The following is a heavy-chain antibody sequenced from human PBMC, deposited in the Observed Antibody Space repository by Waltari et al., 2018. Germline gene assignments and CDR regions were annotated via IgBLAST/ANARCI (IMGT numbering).Heavy chain of an antibody. V-gene: IGHV3-33*01. CDR2: IWYDGSNK. CDR3: ARVELAYSGGDCYGYYGMDV. Sequence: QVQLVESGGGVVQPGRSLRLSCAASGFTFSSYGMHWVRQAPGKGLEWVAVIWYDGSNKYYADSVKGRFTISRDNSKNTLYLQMNSLRAEDTAVYYCARVELAYSGGDCYGYYGMDVWGQGTTVTVSS. CDR1: GFTFSSYG. D-gene: IGHD2-21*02. J-gene: IGHJ6*02.